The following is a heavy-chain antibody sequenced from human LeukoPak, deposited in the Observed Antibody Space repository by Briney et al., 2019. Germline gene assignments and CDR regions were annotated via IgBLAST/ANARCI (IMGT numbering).Heavy chain of an antibody. CDR3: ARVVGAATGWFDP. CDR1: GFTVSSNY. D-gene: IGHD2-15*01. Sequence: GGSLGLSCAASGFTVSSNYMSWVRQAPGKGLEWVSVIYSGGSTYYADSVKGRFTISRDNSKNTLYLQMNSLRAEDTAVYYCARVVGAATGWFDPWGQGTLVTVSS. V-gene: IGHV3-66*01. J-gene: IGHJ5*02. CDR2: IYSGGST.